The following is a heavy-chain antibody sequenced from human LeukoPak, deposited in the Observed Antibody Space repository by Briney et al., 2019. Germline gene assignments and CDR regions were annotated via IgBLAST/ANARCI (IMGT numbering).Heavy chain of an antibody. CDR2: ISSNSGTT. CDR3: AKRVHSASWYAAFDY. Sequence: GGSLRLSCAASGFSFTNYVMTWVRQAPGKGLEWVSGISSNSGTTYYADPVKGRFTISRDNSKNTLYLQMNSLRAEDTAVYYCAKRVHSASWYAAFDYWGQGTLVTVSS. V-gene: IGHV3-23*01. CDR1: GFSFTNYV. D-gene: IGHD6-13*01. J-gene: IGHJ4*02.